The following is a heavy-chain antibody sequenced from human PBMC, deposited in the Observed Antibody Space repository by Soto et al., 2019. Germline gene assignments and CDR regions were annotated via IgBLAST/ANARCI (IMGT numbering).Heavy chain of an antibody. V-gene: IGHV3-11*05. CDR3: ARVGRAGLYYFDY. J-gene: IGHJ4*02. D-gene: IGHD6-19*01. CDR1: GFTFSDYY. Sequence: QVQLVESGGGLVKPGGSLRLSCAASGFTFSDYYMSWIRQAPGKGLEWVSYISSSSSYTNYADSVKGRFTISRDNAKNSLYLQMNSLRAEDTAVYYCARVGRAGLYYFDYWGQGTLVTVSS. CDR2: ISSSSSYT.